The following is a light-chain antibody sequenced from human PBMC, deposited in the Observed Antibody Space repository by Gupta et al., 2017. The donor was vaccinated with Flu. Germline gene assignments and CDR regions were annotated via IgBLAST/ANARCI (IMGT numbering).Light chain of an antibody. CDR3: SSSAGSNDLV. J-gene: IGLJ2*01. Sequence: SGSPGQSVTVSCTGTRSDVGAYDYVSWYQRHPGKGPKLMIYEVDKRPSGVPDRFSGSKSGNTAFLTVSGLQAEDEADYYCSSSAGSNDLVFGGGTKLTVL. CDR2: EVD. V-gene: IGLV2-8*01. CDR1: RSDVGAYDY.